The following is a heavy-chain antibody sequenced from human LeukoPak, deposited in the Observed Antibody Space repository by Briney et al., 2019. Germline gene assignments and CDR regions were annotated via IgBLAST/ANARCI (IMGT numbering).Heavy chain of an antibody. J-gene: IGHJ6*03. V-gene: IGHV4-39*01. CDR2: IYYSGST. D-gene: IGHD3-10*01. CDR1: GGSISDISYY. CDR3: ARHRSSSVVRGVTHYYYYYMDV. Sequence: SETLSLTCTVSGGSISDISYYWGWIRQPPGKGLEWIGSIYYSGSTYYNPSLKSRVTISVDTSKNQFSLKLSSVTAADTAVYYCARHRSSSVVRGVTHYYYYYMDVWGKGTTVTISS.